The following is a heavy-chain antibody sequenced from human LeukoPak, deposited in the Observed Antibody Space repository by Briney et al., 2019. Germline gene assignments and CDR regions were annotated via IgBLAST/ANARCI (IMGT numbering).Heavy chain of an antibody. J-gene: IGHJ4*02. Sequence: PGGSLRHSCAASGFTFSSFAINWVRQAPGKGLEWVSGIGGSGGNTHYADSVKGRFTISRDNSKNRLFLQMNSLRVEDTAVYFCAKTGSRDQGGLDYWGQGTLVTVSS. D-gene: IGHD3-10*01. CDR3: AKTGSRDQGGLDY. CDR1: GFTFSSFA. CDR2: IGGSGGNT. V-gene: IGHV3-23*01.